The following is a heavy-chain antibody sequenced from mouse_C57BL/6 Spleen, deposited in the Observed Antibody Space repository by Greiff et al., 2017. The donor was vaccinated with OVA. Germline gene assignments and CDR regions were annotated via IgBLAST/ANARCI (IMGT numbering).Heavy chain of an antibody. V-gene: IGHV1-53*01. CDR2: INPSNGGT. CDR3: ARTSITTVYYFDY. CDR1: GYTFTSYW. Sequence: VQLQESGTELVKPGASVKLSCKASGYTFTSYWMHWVKQRPGQGLEWIGNINPSNGGTNYNEKFKSKATLTVDKSSSPAYMQLSSLTSEDSAVYYCARTSITTVYYFDYWGQGTTLTVSS. D-gene: IGHD1-1*01. J-gene: IGHJ2*01.